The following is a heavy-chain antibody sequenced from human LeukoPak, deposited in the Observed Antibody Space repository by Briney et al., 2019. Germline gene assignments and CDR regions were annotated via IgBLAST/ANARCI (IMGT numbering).Heavy chain of an antibody. D-gene: IGHD3-22*01. V-gene: IGHV3-9*01. CDR2: ISWNSGNI. Sequence: GGSLRLSCAASGFTFEDYSMHWVRQAQGKGLEWVSGISWNSGNIGYADSVKGRFTISRDNAKNSLYLQMDSLRAEDTAFYYCGKASSGYYSAILHWGQGTLVTVSS. J-gene: IGHJ4*02. CDR1: GFTFEDYS. CDR3: GKASSGYYSAILH.